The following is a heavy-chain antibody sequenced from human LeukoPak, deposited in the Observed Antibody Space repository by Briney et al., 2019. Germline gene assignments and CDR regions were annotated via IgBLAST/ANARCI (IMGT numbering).Heavy chain of an antibody. CDR3: ARAVAGTEGWFNS. D-gene: IGHD1-1*01. J-gene: IGHJ5*01. CDR1: GDSVSSDSAA. Sequence: SQTLSLTCAISGDSVSSDSAAWNWIRQSPSRGLEWLGRTYYRSKWYNDYSAFVKSRIIINPDTSKNQFSLQLNSVTPEDTAVYYCARAVAGTEGWFNSWGQGTLVTVSS. V-gene: IGHV6-1*01. CDR2: TYYRSKWYN.